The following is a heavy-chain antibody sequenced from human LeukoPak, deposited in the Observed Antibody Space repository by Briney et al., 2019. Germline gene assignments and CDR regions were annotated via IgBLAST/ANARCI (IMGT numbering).Heavy chain of an antibody. D-gene: IGHD6-13*01. CDR2: ISGSGDST. Sequence: PSGGSLRLSCAASGFTFSSYVMSWVRQAPGKGLEWVSAISGSGDSTYYGDSVKGRFTISRDNSKNTLYLQMNSLRAEDTAVYYCAKTRPLDSSSWSHGDYWGQGTLVTVSS. CDR1: GFTFSSYV. J-gene: IGHJ4*02. CDR3: AKTRPLDSSSWSHGDY. V-gene: IGHV3-23*01.